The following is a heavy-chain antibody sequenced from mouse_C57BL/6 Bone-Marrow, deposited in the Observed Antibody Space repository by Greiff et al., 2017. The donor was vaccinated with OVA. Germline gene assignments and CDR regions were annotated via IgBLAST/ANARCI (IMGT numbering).Heavy chain of an antibody. Sequence: EVQLQESGTVLARPGASVKMSCKTSGYTFTSYWMHWVKQRPGQGLEWIGDFYPGNSDTSYNQKFKGKAKLTAVPSASTAYMELSSLTDEDSAVYYCTRGVGYCPCDWYFDVWGTGTTVTVSS. CDR2: FYPGNSDT. J-gene: IGHJ1*03. D-gene: IGHD2-3*01. V-gene: IGHV1-5*01. CDR3: TRGVGYCPCDWYFDV. CDR1: GYTFTSYW.